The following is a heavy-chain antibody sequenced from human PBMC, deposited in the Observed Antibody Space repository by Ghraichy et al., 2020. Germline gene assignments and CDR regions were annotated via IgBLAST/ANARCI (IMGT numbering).Heavy chain of an antibody. Sequence: GESLNISCAASGFTFSNAWMSWVRQAPGKGLEWVGRIKSKTDGGTTDYAAPVKGRFTISRDDSKNTLYLQMNSLKTEDTAVYYCTTDLPPTHFGVVIDYWGQGTLVTVSS. J-gene: IGHJ4*02. V-gene: IGHV3-15*01. CDR3: TTDLPPTHFGVVIDY. CDR2: IKSKTDGGTT. D-gene: IGHD3-3*01. CDR1: GFTFSNAW.